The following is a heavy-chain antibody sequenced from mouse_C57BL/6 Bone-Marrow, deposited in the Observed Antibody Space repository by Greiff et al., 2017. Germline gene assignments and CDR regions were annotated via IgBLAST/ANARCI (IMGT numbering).Heavy chain of an antibody. CDR3: AREGVLRYYYDY. J-gene: IGHJ2*01. V-gene: IGHV5-17*01. CDR2: ISSGSSTI. Sequence: EVKLMESGGGFVKPGGSLKLSCAASGFTFSDYGMHWVRQAPEKGLEWVAYISSGSSTIYYADTVKGRFTISRDNAKNTLFLQMTSLRSEDTAMYSCAREGVLRYYYDYWGQGTTLTVSS. CDR1: GFTFSDYG. D-gene: IGHD1-1*01.